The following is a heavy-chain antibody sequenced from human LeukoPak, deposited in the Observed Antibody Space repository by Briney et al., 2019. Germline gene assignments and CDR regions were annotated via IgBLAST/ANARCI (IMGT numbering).Heavy chain of an antibody. CDR3: ARETRRGDAFDI. J-gene: IGHJ3*02. CDR2: ISSNGGST. CDR1: GFTFSNYA. D-gene: IGHD3-16*01. V-gene: IGHV3-64*01. Sequence: PGGSLRLSCAASGFTFSNYAMHWVRQAPGKRLEYVSAISSNGGSTYYANSVKGRFTIPRDKSKNTVYLKMGSLRAEDMAVYYCARETRRGDAFDIWGQGTMVTVSS.